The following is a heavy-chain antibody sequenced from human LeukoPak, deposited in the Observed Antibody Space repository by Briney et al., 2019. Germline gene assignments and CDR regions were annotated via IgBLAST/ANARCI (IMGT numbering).Heavy chain of an antibody. J-gene: IGHJ5*02. Sequence: ASGKVSCKASGYTFTDYYIHWVRQAPGQGLEWMGWINPNSGGTNYAQKFQGRVTMTRDTSISTAYMELSRLRSDDTAVYYCAREAVAANWFDPWGQGTLVTVSS. CDR3: AREAVAANWFDP. D-gene: IGHD6-19*01. V-gene: IGHV1-2*02. CDR1: GYTFTDYY. CDR2: INPNSGGT.